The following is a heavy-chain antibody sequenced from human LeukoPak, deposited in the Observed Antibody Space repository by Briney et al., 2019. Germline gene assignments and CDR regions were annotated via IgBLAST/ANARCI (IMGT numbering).Heavy chain of an antibody. J-gene: IGHJ4*02. Sequence: SETLSLTCTVSGGSISSYYWSWIRQPPGKGLEWIGSIYHSGSTYYNPSLKSRVTISVDTSKNQFSLKLSSVTAADTAVYYCAKVLGATSLVDYWGQGTLVTVSS. CDR1: GGSISSYY. D-gene: IGHD3-16*01. CDR2: IYHSGST. CDR3: AKVLGATSLVDY. V-gene: IGHV4-59*04.